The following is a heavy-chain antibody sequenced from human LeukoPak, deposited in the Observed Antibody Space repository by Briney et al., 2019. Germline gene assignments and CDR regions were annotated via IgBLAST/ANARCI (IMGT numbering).Heavy chain of an antibody. J-gene: IGHJ4*02. CDR2: IYSSERT. Sequence: SETLSLTCSVSGVSMSSGSISSFHWSWLRQPAGKGLEWIGRIYSSERTNYSPSLKSRVTMAVDTSKNQFSLKLSSVTAADTAVYYCARDVLYSSWPSMYDYWGQGTLVTVSS. CDR3: ARDVLYSSWPSMYDY. CDR1: GVSMSSGSISSFH. V-gene: IGHV4-4*07. D-gene: IGHD6-13*01.